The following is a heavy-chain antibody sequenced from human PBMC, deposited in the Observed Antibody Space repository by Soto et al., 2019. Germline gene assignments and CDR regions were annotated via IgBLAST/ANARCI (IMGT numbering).Heavy chain of an antibody. Sequence: GESLKISCKGTGYTFTSYYIGWVRQMPGKGLEWMGIIDPGDSDTRFSPSFQGQVTISADKSINIAYLQWRSLKASYNARYHCARLLGISSWYLDIWGQGTMVTVSS. CDR3: ARLLGISSWYLDI. V-gene: IGHV5-51*01. CDR2: IDPGDSDT. CDR1: GYTFTSYY. J-gene: IGHJ3*02. D-gene: IGHD6-13*01.